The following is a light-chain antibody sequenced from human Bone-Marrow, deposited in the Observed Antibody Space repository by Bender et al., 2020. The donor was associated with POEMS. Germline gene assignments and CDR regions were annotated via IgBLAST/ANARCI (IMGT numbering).Light chain of an antibody. V-gene: IGLV2-23*01. Sequence: QSALTQPASVSGSPGQSIAISCTGTSSDLRTYNCVSWYQDHPGKVPKLLIYEGSERPSGVSNRFSGSKSGNTASLTISGLQAEDEADYYCCSYAGDGLGVFGGGTKLTVL. CDR1: SSDLRTYNC. CDR2: EGS. J-gene: IGLJ3*02. CDR3: CSYAGDGLGV.